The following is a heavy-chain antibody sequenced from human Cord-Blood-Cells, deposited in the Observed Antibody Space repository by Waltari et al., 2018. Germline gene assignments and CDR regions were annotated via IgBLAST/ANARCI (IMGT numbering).Heavy chain of an antibody. CDR2: INHRGRT. V-gene: IGHV4-34*01. J-gene: IGHJ4*02. D-gene: IGHD2-15*01. Sequence: QVQLQQWGAGLLKPSETLSLTCAVYGGSFSGYYWSWIRQPPGKGLEWIGEINHRGRTNYNPPLKSRVTISVDTSKNQFSLKLSSVTAADTAVYYCARGHPLNCSGGSCYCILDYWGQGTLVTVSS. CDR3: ARGHPLNCSGGSCYCILDY. CDR1: GGSFSGYY.